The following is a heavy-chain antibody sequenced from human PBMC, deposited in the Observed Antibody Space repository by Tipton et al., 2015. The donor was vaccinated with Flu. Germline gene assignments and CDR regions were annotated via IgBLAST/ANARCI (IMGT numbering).Heavy chain of an antibody. CDR1: GYIFINYR. J-gene: IGHJ4*02. V-gene: IGHV5-51*03. CDR3: VRPRIVGGTNYFDY. CDR2: LYPTDSKT. Sequence: QSEPEVKKPGESLQISCKTSGYIFINYRIAWVRQIPGKGLEWMGILYPTDSKTKYSPSFQGQVTISIDKSISTAYLQWNNLKASDTAMYYCVRPRIVGGTNYFDYWGQGTLVTVSS. D-gene: IGHD1-26*01.